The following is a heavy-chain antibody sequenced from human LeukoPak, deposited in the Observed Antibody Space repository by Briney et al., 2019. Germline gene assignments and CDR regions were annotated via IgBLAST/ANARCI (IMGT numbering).Heavy chain of an antibody. V-gene: IGHV3-48*02. D-gene: IGHD2-2*01. J-gene: IGHJ4*02. CDR2: ISSSSSTK. CDR3: ARTCSSTTCYSDY. CDR1: GFTFSSYS. Sequence: GGSLRLSCAASGFTFSSYSMNWVRQAPGKGLEWVSYISSSSSTKYYADSVKGRFAISRDNAKNSLYLQMNSLRDEDTAVYYCARTCSSTTCYSDYWGQGTLVTVSS.